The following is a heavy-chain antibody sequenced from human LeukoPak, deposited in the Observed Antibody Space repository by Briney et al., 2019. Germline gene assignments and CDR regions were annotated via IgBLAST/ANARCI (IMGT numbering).Heavy chain of an antibody. Sequence: SETLSLTCAVHGGYFSGYYWSWIRQPPGKGLEWIGEINHSGSTNYNPSLKSRVTISVDTSKNQFSLKLSSVTAADTAVYYCARGIVGATDFDYWGQGTLVTVSS. CDR1: GGYFSGYY. CDR2: INHSGST. J-gene: IGHJ4*02. D-gene: IGHD1-26*01. V-gene: IGHV4-34*01. CDR3: ARGIVGATDFDY.